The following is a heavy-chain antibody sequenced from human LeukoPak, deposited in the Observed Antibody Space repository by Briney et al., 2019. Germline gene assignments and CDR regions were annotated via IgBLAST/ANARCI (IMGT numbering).Heavy chain of an antibody. CDR1: GFTFSSYS. CDR2: ISSSSSYI. Sequence: PGGSLRLSCAASGFTFSSYSMNWVRQAPGKGLEWVSSISSSSSYIYYADSVKGLFTISRDNAKNSLYLQMNSLRAEDTAVYYCARDGKYSSGWPGGYWGQGTLVTVSS. V-gene: IGHV3-21*01. CDR3: ARDGKYSSGWPGGY. J-gene: IGHJ4*02. D-gene: IGHD6-19*01.